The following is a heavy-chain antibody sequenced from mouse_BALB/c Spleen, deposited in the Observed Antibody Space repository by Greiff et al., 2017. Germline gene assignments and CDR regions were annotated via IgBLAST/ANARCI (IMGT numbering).Heavy chain of an antibody. Sequence: EVMLVESGGGLVQPGGSLRLSCATSGFTFTDYYMSWVRQPPGKALEWLGFIRNKANGYTTEYSASVKGRFTISRDNSQSILYLQMNTLRAEDSATYYCARVGSSPYYYAMDYWGQGTSVTVSS. V-gene: IGHV7-3*02. J-gene: IGHJ4*01. D-gene: IGHD1-1*01. CDR3: ARVGSSPYYYAMDY. CDR1: GFTFTDYY. CDR2: IRNKANGYTT.